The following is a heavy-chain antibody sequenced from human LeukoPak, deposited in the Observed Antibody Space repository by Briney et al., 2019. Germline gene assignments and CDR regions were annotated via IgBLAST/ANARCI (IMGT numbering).Heavy chain of an antibody. CDR2: ISSSSSPI. CDR1: GFTFSNYG. Sequence: GGSLRLSCAASGFTFSNYGMNWVRQAPGKGLGWVSYISSSSSPIYYADSVKGRSTISRDNAKNSLYLQMNSLRDEDTAVYYCAGSYGSGSYFDYWGQGTLVTVSS. J-gene: IGHJ4*02. D-gene: IGHD3-10*01. V-gene: IGHV3-48*02. CDR3: AGSYGSGSYFDY.